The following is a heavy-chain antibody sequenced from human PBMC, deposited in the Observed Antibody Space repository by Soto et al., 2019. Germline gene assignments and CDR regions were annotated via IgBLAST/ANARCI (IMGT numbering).Heavy chain of an antibody. CDR3: ARGAAAADYYYFGMDF. Sequence: SVKVSCKASGGTFSSYAISWVRQAPGQGLEWMGGIIPIFGTANYAQKFQGRVTITADESTSTAYMELSSLRSEDTAVYYCARGAAAADYYYFGMDFWGQGTTVTAP. J-gene: IGHJ6*02. V-gene: IGHV1-69*13. D-gene: IGHD6-13*01. CDR1: GGTFSSYA. CDR2: IIPIFGTA.